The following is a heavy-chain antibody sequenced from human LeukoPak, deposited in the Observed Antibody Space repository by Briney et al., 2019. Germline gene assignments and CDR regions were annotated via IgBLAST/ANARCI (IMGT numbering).Heavy chain of an antibody. CDR3: ASPAKGAFFYYYTDV. Sequence: GASVKVSCKISGYTNPNYGVAWVRQAPGQGLEWMGWISIYNGNTQYAPRFQGRVTLTRDTSTTTVYMDLRSLTSDDTAVYYCASPAKGAFFYYYTDVWGKGTSVNGSS. J-gene: IGHJ6*03. V-gene: IGHV1-18*01. D-gene: IGHD3-3*01. CDR1: GYTNPNYG. CDR2: ISIYNGNT.